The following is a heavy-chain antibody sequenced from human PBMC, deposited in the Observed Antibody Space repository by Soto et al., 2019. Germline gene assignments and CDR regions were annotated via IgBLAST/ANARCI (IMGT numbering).Heavy chain of an antibody. CDR2: IIPILGIA. V-gene: IGHV1-69*08. J-gene: IGHJ4*02. CDR3: ARDEGYSNRY. Sequence: QVQLVQSGAEVKKPGSSVKVSCKASGGTFSSYTISWVRQAPGQGLEWMGRIIPILGIANYAQKLQGRVTITADKSTSTAYMELSSLRSEDTAVYYCARDEGYSNRYWGQGTLVTVAS. CDR1: GGTFSSYT. D-gene: IGHD6-13*01.